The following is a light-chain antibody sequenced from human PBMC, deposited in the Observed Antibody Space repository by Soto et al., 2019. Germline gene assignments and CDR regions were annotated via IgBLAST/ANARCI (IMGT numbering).Light chain of an antibody. V-gene: IGKV4-1*01. Sequence: DIHMTQSPSSLSASVGDTVTITCRASQNIDMYLNWYQQKPGQPPKLLISWASTRESGVPDRFSGAGSGTDFTLTISSLQAEDVAVYYCQHYTSIPRTFGQGTKVDNK. CDR1: QNIDMY. J-gene: IGKJ1*01. CDR3: QHYTSIPRT. CDR2: WAS.